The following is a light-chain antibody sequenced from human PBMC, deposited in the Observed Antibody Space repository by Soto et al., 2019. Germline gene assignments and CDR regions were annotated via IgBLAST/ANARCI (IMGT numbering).Light chain of an antibody. V-gene: IGLV2-23*01. J-gene: IGLJ2*01. CDR3: CSYAGSSPVV. Sequence: QSALTQPASVSGSPGQSITISCTGTSSDVGSYNLVSWYQQHPGKAPKLMIYEGSKRPSGVSNRFSGSKSGNTASPTISGLQAEDEAYYYCCSYAGSSPVVFGGGTKVTVL. CDR1: SSDVGSYNL. CDR2: EGS.